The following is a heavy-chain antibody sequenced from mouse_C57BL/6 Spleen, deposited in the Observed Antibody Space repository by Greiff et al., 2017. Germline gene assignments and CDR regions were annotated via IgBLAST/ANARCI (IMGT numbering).Heavy chain of an antibody. J-gene: IGHJ3*01. V-gene: IGHV1-61*01. Sequence: QVQLQQPGAELVRPGSSVKLSCKASGYTFTSYWMDWVKQRPGQGLEWIGNIYPSDSETHYNQKFKDKATLTVGKSSSTAYMQLSSLAYEDSAVFYVSKHYGKNPAGFAYWGQGTLVTVSA. CDR1: GYTFTSYW. D-gene: IGHD1-1*01. CDR3: SKHYGKNPAGFAY. CDR2: IYPSDSET.